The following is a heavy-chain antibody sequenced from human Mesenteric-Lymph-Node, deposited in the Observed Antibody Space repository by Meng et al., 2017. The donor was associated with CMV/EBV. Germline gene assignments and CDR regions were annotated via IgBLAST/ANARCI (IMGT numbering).Heavy chain of an antibody. D-gene: IGHD1-7*01. CDR1: GVSFNNYY. Sequence: SETLSLTCAVSGVSFNNYYWTWIRQPPGKGLEWIGQINHRGNTNYNPSLKSRVTISVDTSKNQFSLKLSSVTAADTAVYYCAREAWTGTTSDSVWYDYYGMDVWGQGTTVTVSS. CDR3: AREAWTGTTSDSVWYDYYGMDV. V-gene: IGHV4-34*01. J-gene: IGHJ6*02. CDR2: INHRGNT.